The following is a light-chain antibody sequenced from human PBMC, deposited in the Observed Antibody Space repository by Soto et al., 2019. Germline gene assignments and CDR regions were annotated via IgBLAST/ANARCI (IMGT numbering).Light chain of an antibody. CDR2: DAS. CDR3: QHYDNGPR. CDR1: QSVSSY. Sequence: EIVLTQSPATLSLSPGERATLSCRASQSVSSYLACYQQKPGQAPRLLIYDASNRATGIPARFSGSGSGTDFTLTISRLEPEDFAVYYCQHYDNGPRFGQGTKVDIK. V-gene: IGKV3-11*01. J-gene: IGKJ1*01.